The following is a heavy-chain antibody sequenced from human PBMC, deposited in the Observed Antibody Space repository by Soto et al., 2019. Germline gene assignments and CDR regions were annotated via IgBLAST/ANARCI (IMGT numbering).Heavy chain of an antibody. J-gene: IGHJ4*02. CDR2: ISYDGSNK. D-gene: IGHD5-12*01. CDR3: ARDPRYSGYDLRPSGEDDY. Sequence: HPGGSLRLSCAASGFTFSSYGMHWVRQAPGKGLEWVAVISYDGSNKNYADSVKGRFTISRDNAKNTLYLQMNSLRAEDTAVYYCARDPRYSGYDLRPSGEDDYWGQGTLVTVSS. V-gene: IGHV3-30*03. CDR1: GFTFSSYG.